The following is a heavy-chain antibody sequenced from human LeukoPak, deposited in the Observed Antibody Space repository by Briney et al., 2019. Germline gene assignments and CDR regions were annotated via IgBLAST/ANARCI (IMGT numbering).Heavy chain of an antibody. CDR1: GFTFDDYG. V-gene: IGHV3-20*04. D-gene: IGHD2-8*01. CDR2: INRNGGST. CDR3: ARGFRNGPFDC. Sequence: GGSLLLSCDGSGFTFDDYGMSWVRPPPGKGLEGVSGINRNGGSTDYADSVKGRFTISRDNAKNSHFLQMSSLRVDDTALYYCARGFRNGPFDCWGQGTLVTVSS. J-gene: IGHJ4*02.